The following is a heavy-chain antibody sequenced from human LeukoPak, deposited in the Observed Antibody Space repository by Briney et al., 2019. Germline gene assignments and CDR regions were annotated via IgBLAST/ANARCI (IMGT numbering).Heavy chain of an antibody. CDR1: GGSISNGDYY. CDR3: ARDGYYYGSGSNDFFYYYGMDV. CDR2: IYYSGST. J-gene: IGHJ6*02. V-gene: IGHV4-30-4*01. Sequence: SQTLSLTCTVSGGSISNGDYYWSWIRQPPGKGLEWIGYIYYSGSTYYNPSLKSRVTISVDTSKNQFSLKLSSVTAADTAVYYCARDGYYYGSGSNDFFYYYGMDVWGQGTTVTVSS. D-gene: IGHD3-10*01.